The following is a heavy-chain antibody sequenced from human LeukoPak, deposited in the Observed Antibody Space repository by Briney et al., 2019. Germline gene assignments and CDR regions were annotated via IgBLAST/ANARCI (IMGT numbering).Heavy chain of an antibody. Sequence: SETLSLTCAVSGGSISSSNWWSWVRQPPGKGLEWIGYIYYSGSTYYNPSLKSRVTISVDTSKNQFSLKLSSVTAADTAVYYCATSGDYGNFDYWGQGTLVTVSS. V-gene: IGHV4-4*02. CDR1: GGSISSSNW. CDR2: IYYSGST. D-gene: IGHD4-17*01. CDR3: ATSGDYGNFDY. J-gene: IGHJ4*02.